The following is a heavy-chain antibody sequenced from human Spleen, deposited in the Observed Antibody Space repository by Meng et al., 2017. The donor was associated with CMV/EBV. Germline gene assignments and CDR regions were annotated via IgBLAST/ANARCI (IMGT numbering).Heavy chain of an antibody. D-gene: IGHD1-26*01. J-gene: IGHJ4*02. CDR3: ARDPYWGADRFDY. CDR2: INHSGST. V-gene: IGHV4-34*01. CDR1: GGSFSGYY. Sequence: SETLSLTCAVYGGSFSGYYWSWIRQPPGKGLEWIGEINHSGSTNYNPSLKSRVTISVDTSKNQFSLKLSSVTAADTAVYYCARDPYWGADRFDYWGQGTLVTVSS.